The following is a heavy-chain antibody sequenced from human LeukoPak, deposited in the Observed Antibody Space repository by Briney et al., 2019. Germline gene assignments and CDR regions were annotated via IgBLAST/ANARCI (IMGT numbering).Heavy chain of an antibody. CDR2: INHSGST. CDR3: ARGNLPGVERYNWFDP. D-gene: IGHD3-3*01. CDR1: GGSFSGYY. J-gene: IGHJ5*02. Sequence: SEALSLTCAVYGGSFSGYYWSWIRQPPGKGLEWIGEINHSGSTNYNPSLKSRVTISVDTSKNQFSLKLSSVTAADTAVYYCARGNLPGVERYNWFDPWGQGTLVTVSS. V-gene: IGHV4-34*01.